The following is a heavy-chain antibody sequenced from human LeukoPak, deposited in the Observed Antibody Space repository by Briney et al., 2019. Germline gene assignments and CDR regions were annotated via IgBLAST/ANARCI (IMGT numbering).Heavy chain of an antibody. CDR2: IYYSGST. CDR3: ARAFRPAATGFDY. D-gene: IGHD2-2*01. CDR1: GGSISSSSYY. J-gene: IGHJ4*02. Sequence: SETLSLTCTVSGGSISSSSYYWGWIRQPPGKGLEWIGSIYYSGSTYYNPSLKTRVTISVDTSKNRFSLKLSSVTAADTAVYYCARAFRPAATGFDYWGQGTLVTVSS. V-gene: IGHV4-39*07.